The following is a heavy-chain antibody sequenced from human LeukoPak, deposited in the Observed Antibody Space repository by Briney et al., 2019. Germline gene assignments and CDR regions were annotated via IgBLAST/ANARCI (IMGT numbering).Heavy chain of an antibody. CDR3: SRGRDRSKAGDH. D-gene: IGHD5-24*01. J-gene: IGHJ4*02. Sequence: SETLSLTCDVSGGSCDDYYCSWIRQPPGKGLEWIGEIHPHGIFYYNSSLMSRVTISIDTSKSQFSLRLTSVTAAETAIYYCSRGRDRSKAGDHWGQGSLVTVSS. CDR1: GGSCDDYY. CDR2: IHPHGIF. V-gene: IGHV4-34*01.